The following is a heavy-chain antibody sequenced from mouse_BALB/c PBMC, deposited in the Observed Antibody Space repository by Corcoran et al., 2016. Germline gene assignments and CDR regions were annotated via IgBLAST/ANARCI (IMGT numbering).Heavy chain of an antibody. V-gene: IGHV1-77*01. D-gene: IGHD1-1*01. CDR1: GYTFTDYY. CDR2: IYPGSGNT. Sequence: QVQLQQSGAELARPGASLKLSCKASGYTFTDYYINWVKQRTGQGLEWIGEIYPGSGNTYYNEKFKGKATLTADKSSSTAYMQLSSLTSEDSAVYFCATTVVDYWGQGTTLTVSS. J-gene: IGHJ2*01. CDR3: ATTVVDY.